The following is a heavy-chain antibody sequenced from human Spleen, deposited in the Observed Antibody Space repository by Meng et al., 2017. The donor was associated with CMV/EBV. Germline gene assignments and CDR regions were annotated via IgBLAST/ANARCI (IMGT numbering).Heavy chain of an antibody. CDR3: AKLTGPGAYYDFWSGYEGGDWFDP. V-gene: IGHV3-30*02. Sequence: MHWVRQAPGKGLEWVAFIRYDGSNKYYADSVKGRYTISRDNSKNTLYLQMNSLRAEDTAVYYCAKLTGPGAYYDFWSGYEGGDWFDPWGQGTLVTVSS. J-gene: IGHJ5*02. D-gene: IGHD3-3*01. CDR2: IRYDGSNK.